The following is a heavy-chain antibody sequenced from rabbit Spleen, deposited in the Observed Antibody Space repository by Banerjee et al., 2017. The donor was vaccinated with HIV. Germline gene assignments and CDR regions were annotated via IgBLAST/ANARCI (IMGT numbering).Heavy chain of an antibody. CDR1: GFSFSTSYY. CDR2: IYFGSETT. Sequence: QAQLEESGGDLVKPEGSLTPTCPASGFSFSTSYYICWVRQAPGKGLEWIGCIYFGSETTDYANWVNGRFTISSDNAQNTVDLQMNSLTAADTATYFCARTDYSGVSYDLWGQGTLVTVS. CDR3: ARTDYSGVSYDL. D-gene: IGHD6-1*01. V-gene: IGHV1S45*01. J-gene: IGHJ3*01.